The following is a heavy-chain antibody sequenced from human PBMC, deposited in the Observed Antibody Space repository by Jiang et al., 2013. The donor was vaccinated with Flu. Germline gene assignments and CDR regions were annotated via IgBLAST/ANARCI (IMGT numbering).Heavy chain of an antibody. V-gene: IGHV6-1*01. D-gene: IGHD4-11*01. J-gene: IGHJ4*02. CDR2: TYYKSKWYN. CDR1: GDSVSSYSAG. Sequence: QTLSLTCAISGDSVSSYSAGWNWIRQSPSRGLEWLGRTYYKSKWYNDYAASVKTRITINSDTSKNQLSLELKFVTPEDSAMYYCARAYSRDYTIFDYWGQGALVTVSS. CDR3: ARAYSRDYTIFDY.